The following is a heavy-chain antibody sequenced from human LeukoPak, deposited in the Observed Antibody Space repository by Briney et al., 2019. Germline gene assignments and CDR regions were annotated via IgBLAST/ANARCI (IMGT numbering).Heavy chain of an antibody. CDR2: ISSDGSNK. Sequence: GGSLRLSCAASGFTFSNYAMHWVRQAPGKGLEWVAVISSDGSNKYYTDSVKGRFTISRDNSKNTLYLQMNSLRAEDTAVYYCARGESYSSGWYESDAFGIWGQGTMVTVSS. J-gene: IGHJ3*02. D-gene: IGHD6-19*01. CDR3: ARGESYSSGWYESDAFGI. CDR1: GFTFSNYA. V-gene: IGHV3-30*03.